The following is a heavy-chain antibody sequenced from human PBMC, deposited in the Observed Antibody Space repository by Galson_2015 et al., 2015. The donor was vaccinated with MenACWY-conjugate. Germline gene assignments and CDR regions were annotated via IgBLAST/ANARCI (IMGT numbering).Heavy chain of an antibody. CDR2: INPGGSST. CDR1: GFIFNTYW. D-gene: IGHD1-26*01. J-gene: IGHJ4*02. CDR3: AKTRGASCYFDS. Sequence: SLRLSCAASGFIFNTYWMHWVRQAPGKGLVWVSRINPGGSSTTYADSVKHRFTISRDNAKNTLYLQMNSLRPEDTAVFYCAKTRGASCYFDSWGQGTLVTVSS. V-gene: IGHV3-74*01.